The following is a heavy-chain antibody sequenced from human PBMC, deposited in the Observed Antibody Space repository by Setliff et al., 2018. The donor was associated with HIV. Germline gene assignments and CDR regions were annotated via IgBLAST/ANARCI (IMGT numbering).Heavy chain of an antibody. CDR2: ISSSSSYI. CDR3: ARGYTYYYDSSGYPPLDS. J-gene: IGHJ4*02. D-gene: IGHD3-22*01. CDR1: GFTFSSYN. V-gene: IGHV3-21*01. Sequence: PGGSLRLSCAASGFTFSSYNMNWVRQAPGKGLEWVSSISSSSSYIYYADSVKGRFTISNAKNSLYLQMNSLRAEDTAVYYRARGYTYYYDSSGYPPLDSWGQGTLVTVSS.